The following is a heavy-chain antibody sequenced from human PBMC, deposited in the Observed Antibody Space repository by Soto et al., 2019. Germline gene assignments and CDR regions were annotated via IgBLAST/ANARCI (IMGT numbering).Heavy chain of an antibody. J-gene: IGHJ5*02. CDR1: GGSISSGGYY. CDR3: ASLKLGYSTFDP. V-gene: IGHV4-31*03. CDR2: IYYSGST. D-gene: IGHD5-18*01. Sequence: LSLTCTVSGGSISSGGYYWSWIRQHPGKGLEWIGYIYYSGSTYYNPSLKSRVTISVDTSKNQFSLKLSSVTAADTAVYYCASLKLGYSTFDPWGQGTLVTVSS.